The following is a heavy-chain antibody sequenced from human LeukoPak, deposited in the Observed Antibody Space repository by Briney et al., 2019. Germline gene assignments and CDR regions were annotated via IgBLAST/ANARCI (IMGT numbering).Heavy chain of an antibody. D-gene: IGHD6-19*01. CDR2: IIRNSGGT. J-gene: IGHJ4*02. Sequence: GASVKVPCRASAYTFTSYYVLRLRRAPAQGLEGMGWIIRNSGGTNYAQKFQARGIMTTDTSTSKAYMQQSKLRPDETAAYYCGMGVGAPEDLAVAADFDYWGQGTLVTVSS. CDR1: AYTFTSYY. V-gene: IGHV1-2*02. CDR3: GMGVGAPEDLAVAADFDY.